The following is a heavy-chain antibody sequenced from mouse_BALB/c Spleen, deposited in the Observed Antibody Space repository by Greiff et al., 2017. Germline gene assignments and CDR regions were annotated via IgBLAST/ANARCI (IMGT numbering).Heavy chain of an antibody. J-gene: IGHJ2*01. D-gene: IGHD1-1*01. CDR2: ISSGGSYT. V-gene: IGHV5-6-4*01. CDR1: GFTFSSYT. Sequence: EVKLVESGGGLVKPGGSLKLSCAASGFTFSSYTMSWVRQTPEKRLEWVATISSGGSYTYYPDSVKGRFTISRDNAKNTLYLQMSSLKSEDTAMYYCTSLLEDYFDYWGQGTTLTVSS. CDR3: TSLLEDYFDY.